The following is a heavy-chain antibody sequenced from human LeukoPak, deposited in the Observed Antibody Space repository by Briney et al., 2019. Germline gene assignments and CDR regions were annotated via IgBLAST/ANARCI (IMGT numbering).Heavy chain of an antibody. CDR2: ISGSGGST. CDR3: AKGYSSSLYYFDY. CDR1: GFTFSSYA. J-gene: IGHJ4*02. V-gene: IGHV3-23*01. D-gene: IGHD6-13*01. Sequence: TGGSLRLSCAASGFTFSSYAMSWVRQAPGKGLEWVSAISGSGGSTYYADSVKGRFTISRDDSKNTLYLQMNSLRAEDTAVYYCAKGYSSSLYYFDYWGQGTLVTVSS.